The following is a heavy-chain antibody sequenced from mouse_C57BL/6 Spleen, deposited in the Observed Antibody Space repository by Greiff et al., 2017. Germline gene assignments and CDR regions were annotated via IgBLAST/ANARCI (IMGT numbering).Heavy chain of an antibody. V-gene: IGHV5-6*01. Sequence: EVKLVESGGDLVKPGGSLKLSCAASGFTFSSYGMSWVRQTPDKRLEWVATISSGGSYTYYPDSVKGRFTISRDNAKNTLYLQMSSLKSEDTAMYYCARHAIAFDYWGQGTTLTVSS. D-gene: IGHD1-1*01. J-gene: IGHJ2*01. CDR1: GFTFSSYG. CDR3: ARHAIAFDY. CDR2: ISSGGSYT.